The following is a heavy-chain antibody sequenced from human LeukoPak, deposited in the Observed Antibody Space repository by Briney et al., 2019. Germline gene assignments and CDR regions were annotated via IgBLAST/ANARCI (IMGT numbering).Heavy chain of an antibody. CDR1: GGDVFSRYG. CDR3: STREWIFDN. CDR2: INTYNEKT. D-gene: IGHD3-3*01. J-gene: IGHJ4*02. Sequence: ASVKVSCKASGGDVFSRYGITWVRQVPGQGLEWMGWINTYNEKTDNAQTNYAANFQGRVTLTTDTSTSTAYLEVRSLRSDDTAIYYCSTREWIFDNWGQGALVTVS. V-gene: IGHV1-18*01.